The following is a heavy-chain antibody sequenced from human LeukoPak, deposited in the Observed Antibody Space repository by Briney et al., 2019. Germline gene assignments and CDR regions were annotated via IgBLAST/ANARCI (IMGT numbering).Heavy chain of an antibody. CDR2: INQGGSDK. V-gene: IGHV3-7*01. J-gene: IGHJ4*02. D-gene: IGHD1-14*01. CDR1: GFSFGTSS. Sequence: GGSLRLSCAASGFSFGTSSMNWVRQAPGKGLEWVANINQGGSDKYYVDSVKGRFTISRDNANNLLYLQMNSLRGEDTAVYYCTRDRSRAEDDWGQGTLVTVSS. CDR3: TRDRSRAEDD.